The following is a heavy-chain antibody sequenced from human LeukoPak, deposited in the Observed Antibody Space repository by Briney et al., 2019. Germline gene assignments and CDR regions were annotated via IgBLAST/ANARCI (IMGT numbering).Heavy chain of an antibody. Sequence: PGRSLRLSCAASGFTFSSYGMHWVRQAPGKGLEWVSYISSSGSTIYYADSVKGRFTISRDNAKNSLYLQMNSLRAEDAAVYYCARRGYSGNSNWFDPWGQGTLVTVSS. D-gene: IGHD1-26*01. J-gene: IGHJ5*02. V-gene: IGHV3-48*04. CDR3: ARRGYSGNSNWFDP. CDR2: ISSSGSTI. CDR1: GFTFSSYG.